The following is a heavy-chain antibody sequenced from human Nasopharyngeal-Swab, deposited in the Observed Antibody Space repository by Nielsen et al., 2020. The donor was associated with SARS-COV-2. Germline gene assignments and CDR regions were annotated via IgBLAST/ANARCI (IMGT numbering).Heavy chain of an antibody. CDR2: TYYRSKWYN. Sequence: WIRQSPSRGLEWLGRTYYRSKWYNDYAVSVKSRITINPDTSKNQFSLHLNSVTPEGTAVYYCARAGGAYGDYYYYYYTDVWGKGTTVTVSS. D-gene: IGHD4-17*01. CDR3: ARAGGAYGDYYYYYYTDV. J-gene: IGHJ6*03. V-gene: IGHV6-1*01.